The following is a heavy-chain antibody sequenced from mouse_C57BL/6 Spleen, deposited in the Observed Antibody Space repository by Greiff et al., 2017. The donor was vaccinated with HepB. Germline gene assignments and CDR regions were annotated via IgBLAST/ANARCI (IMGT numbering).Heavy chain of an antibody. Sequence: EVKLQQSGPELVKPGASVKISCKASGYTFTDYYMNWVKQSHGKSLEWIGDINPNNGGTSYNQKFKGKATLTVDKSSSTAYMELRSLTSEDSAVYYCARLGDYDGDWYFDVWGTGTTVTVSS. CDR3: ARLGDYDGDWYFDV. D-gene: IGHD2-4*01. J-gene: IGHJ1*03. CDR2: INPNNGGT. CDR1: GYTFTDYY. V-gene: IGHV1-26*01.